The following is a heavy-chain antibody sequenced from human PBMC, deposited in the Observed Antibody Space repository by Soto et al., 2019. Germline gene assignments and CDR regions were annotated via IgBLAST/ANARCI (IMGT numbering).Heavy chain of an antibody. D-gene: IGHD6-13*01. CDR3: ARDQLSDRSSSWPTT. CDR2: IYYSGST. Sequence: PSETLSLTCTVSGGSISSGGYYWSWIRQHPGKGLEWIGYIYYSGSTYYNPSLKSRVTISVDTSKNQFSLKLSSVTAADTALYYCARDQLSDRSSSWPTTWGQGTLVTVSS. CDR1: GGSISSGGYY. J-gene: IGHJ5*02. V-gene: IGHV4-31*03.